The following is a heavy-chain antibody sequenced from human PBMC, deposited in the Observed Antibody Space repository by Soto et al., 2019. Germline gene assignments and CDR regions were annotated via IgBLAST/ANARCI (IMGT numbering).Heavy chain of an antibody. CDR3: ARDMGIAVAGTRFSVVYYYYGMHV. CDR2: ISYDGSNK. D-gene: IGHD6-19*01. Sequence: QVQLVESGGGVVRPGRSLRLSCAASGFTFSSYAMHWVRQAPGKGLEWVAVISYDGSNKYYADSVKGRFTISRDNSKNTMYLKMNSLRAEDTAVYYCARDMGIAVAGTRFSVVYYYYGMHVWGHGTTVTVAS. CDR1: GFTFSSYA. V-gene: IGHV3-30-3*01. J-gene: IGHJ6*02.